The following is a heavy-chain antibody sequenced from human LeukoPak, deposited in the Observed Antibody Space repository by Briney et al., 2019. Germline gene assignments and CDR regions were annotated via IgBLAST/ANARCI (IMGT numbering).Heavy chain of an antibody. J-gene: IGHJ4*02. D-gene: IGHD5-18*01. CDR1: GFTFSSYA. V-gene: IGHV3-23*01. Sequence: GGSLRLSCAASGFTFSSYAMNWVRQAPGKGLEWVSLISGSGGSTYYADSVKGRFTISRDNSKNTLYLQMNSLRVEDTAVYYCARDGYSYGYDAGGFDYWGQGTLVTVSS. CDR3: ARDGYSYGYDAGGFDY. CDR2: ISGSGGST.